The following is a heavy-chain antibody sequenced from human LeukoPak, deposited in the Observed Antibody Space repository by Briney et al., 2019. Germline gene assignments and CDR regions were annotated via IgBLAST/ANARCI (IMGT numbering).Heavy chain of an antibody. CDR2: ISVSGGST. V-gene: IGHV3-23*01. D-gene: IGHD3-22*01. CDR3: AKSNYFDSGGYYFFDY. Sequence: GGSLRLSCGASGFTFSKYAMTWVRQAPGKGLEWVSGISVSGGSTNYADSVKGRFTISRDNSKNTLYLQMNSLRAEDTAVYYCAKSNYFDSGGYYFFDYWGQGTLVTVSS. J-gene: IGHJ4*02. CDR1: GFTFSKYA.